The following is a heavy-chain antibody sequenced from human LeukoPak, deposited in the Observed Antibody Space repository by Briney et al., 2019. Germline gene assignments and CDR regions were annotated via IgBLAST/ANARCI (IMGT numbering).Heavy chain of an antibody. Sequence: RSGGSLRLSCAASRFTFSTYWMHWVRQAPGKGLVWVSRINSDGSSTGYADSVKGRFTISRGNAKNSLYLQMNSLRAEDTAVYYCAKDSHYDFWSGYFYYYYMDVWGKGTTVTVSS. CDR2: INSDGSST. D-gene: IGHD3-3*01. CDR1: RFTFSTYW. V-gene: IGHV3-74*01. J-gene: IGHJ6*03. CDR3: AKDSHYDFWSGYFYYYYMDV.